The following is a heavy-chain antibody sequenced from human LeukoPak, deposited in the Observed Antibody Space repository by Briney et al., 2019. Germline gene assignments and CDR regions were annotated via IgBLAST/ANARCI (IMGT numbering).Heavy chain of an antibody. J-gene: IGHJ4*02. CDR2: ISYDRSDK. CDR1: GFTFRSYG. D-gene: IGHD5-12*01. Sequence: GRSLRLSCAASGFTFRSYGMHWVRQTPGKGLEWVAFISYDRSDKYYADSVKGRFTISRDNSKNTLYLQMNSLRAEDTAVYYCAREFTVANQPRFDYWGQGTLVTVSS. V-gene: IGHV3-30*03. CDR3: AREFTVANQPRFDY.